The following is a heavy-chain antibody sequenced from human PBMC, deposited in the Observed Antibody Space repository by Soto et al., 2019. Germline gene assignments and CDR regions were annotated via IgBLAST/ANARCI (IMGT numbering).Heavy chain of an antibody. J-gene: IGHJ4*02. CDR1: GFTFSSYW. Sequence: GGSLRLSCAASGFTFSSYWMHWVRQAPGKGLVWVSRINIDGNRINYADSVKGRCTISRDNAKNTLYMQVNSLRDEDTAVYYCVRGDGDHYDGNGYLGRQWGQGTLVTVSS. D-gene: IGHD3-22*01. CDR2: INIDGNRI. CDR3: VRGDGDHYDGNGYLGRQ. V-gene: IGHV3-74*01.